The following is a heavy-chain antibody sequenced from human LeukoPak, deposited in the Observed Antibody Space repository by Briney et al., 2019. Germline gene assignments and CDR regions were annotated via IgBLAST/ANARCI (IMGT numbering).Heavy chain of an antibody. D-gene: IGHD3-22*01. CDR2: INTNTGNP. J-gene: IGHJ4*02. CDR3: ARGYYDSSGYYSLPEFDY. Sequence: GASVKVSCKASGYTFTSYAMNWVRQAPGQGLEWMGWINTNTGNPTYAQGFTGRLVFSLDTSVSTAYLQISSLKAEDTAVYYCARGYYDSSGYYSLPEFDYWGQGTLVTVSS. V-gene: IGHV7-4-1*02. CDR1: GYTFTSYA.